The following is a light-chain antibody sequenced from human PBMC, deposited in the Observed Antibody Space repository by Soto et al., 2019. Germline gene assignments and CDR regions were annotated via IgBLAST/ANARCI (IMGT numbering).Light chain of an antibody. CDR2: EVS. CDR1: SNDVGGYDY. Sequence: QSALTQPASVSGSPGQSITISCTGTSNDVGGYDYVSWYQQHPGKAPKVMIYEVSYRPSGVPTRFFGSKSGNTASLTISGLQAEDEADYYCCSYTSSATRVFGGGTKLTVL. V-gene: IGLV2-14*01. CDR3: CSYTSSATRV. J-gene: IGLJ3*02.